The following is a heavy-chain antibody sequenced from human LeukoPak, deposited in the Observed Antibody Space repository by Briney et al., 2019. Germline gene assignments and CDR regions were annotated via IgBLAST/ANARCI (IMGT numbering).Heavy chain of an antibody. J-gene: IGHJ4*02. CDR3: AGIAVVGTSYFDY. V-gene: IGHV1-18*01. D-gene: IGHD6-19*01. CDR1: GGTFSSYA. CDR2: ISAYNGNT. Sequence: ASVKVSCKASGGTFSSYAISWVRQAPGQGLEWMGWISAYNGNTNSAQKLQGRVTMTTDTSTSTAYMELRSLRPDDTAVYYCAGIAVVGTSYFDYWGQGTLVTISS.